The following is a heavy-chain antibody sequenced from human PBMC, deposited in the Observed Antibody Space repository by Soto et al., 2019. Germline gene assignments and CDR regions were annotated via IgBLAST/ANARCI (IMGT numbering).Heavy chain of an antibody. Sequence: GSGPTLVNPTQTLTLTFSFSGFSLSTREVGVGWIRQPPGKALEWLALIYWDDDKRYRPSLKSRLTIVKDTSKNLVILIMTNMDPEDTATYYCAHRAYYYGSGSYYTHWGQGILVTVSS. J-gene: IGHJ4*02. V-gene: IGHV2-5*02. CDR1: GFSLSTREVG. D-gene: IGHD3-10*01. CDR2: IYWDDDK. CDR3: AHRAYYYGSGSYYTH.